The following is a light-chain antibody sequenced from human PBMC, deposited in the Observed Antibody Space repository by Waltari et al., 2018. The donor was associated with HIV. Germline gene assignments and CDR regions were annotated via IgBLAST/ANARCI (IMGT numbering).Light chain of an antibody. CDR1: SPNIGSNR. V-gene: IGLV1-51*01. CDR2: DNT. CDR3: GTWDSSLSAVL. J-gene: IGLJ2*01. Sequence: QSVLTQPPSVSAAPGQKVTISCSGSSPNIGSNRVFWYQQLPGTAPKLLIYDNTKRPPGIPDRFSGSKSGTLATLGITGLQTVDEADYYCGTWDSSLSAVLFGGGTKLTVL.